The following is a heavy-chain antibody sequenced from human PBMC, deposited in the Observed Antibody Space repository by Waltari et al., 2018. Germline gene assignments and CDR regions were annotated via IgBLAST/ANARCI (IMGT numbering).Heavy chain of an antibody. J-gene: IGHJ5*02. CDR2: IYYSGST. CDR3: ARVGYCSGGSCYSGVNWFDP. D-gene: IGHD2-15*01. Sequence: QVQLQESGPGLVKPSATLSMPCTDSGSSISTYYCSWIRQPPGKGLEWFGYIYYSGSTNYNPSLKSRVTISVDTSKNQFSLKLSSVTAADTAVYYCARVGYCSGGSCYSGVNWFDPWGQGTLVTVSS. CDR1: GSSISTYY. V-gene: IGHV4-59*01.